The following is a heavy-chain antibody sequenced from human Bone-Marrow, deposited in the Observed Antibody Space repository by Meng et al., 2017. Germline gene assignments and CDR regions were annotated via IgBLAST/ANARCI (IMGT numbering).Heavy chain of an antibody. D-gene: IGHD6-19*01. CDR2: INPNSGGT. J-gene: IGHJ4*02. V-gene: IGHV1-2*02. Sequence: ASVKVSCKASGYTFTGYYMHWVRQAPGQGLEWMGWINPNSGGTNYAQKFQGRVTMTRDTSISTAYMELSRLRSDDTAVYYRARDPYSSGWYSFDYWGQGTLVTVSS. CDR3: ARDPYSSGWYSFDY. CDR1: GYTFTGYY.